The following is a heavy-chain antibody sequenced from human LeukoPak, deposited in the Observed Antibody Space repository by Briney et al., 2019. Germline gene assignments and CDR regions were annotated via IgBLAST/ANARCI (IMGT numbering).Heavy chain of an antibody. D-gene: IGHD3-10*01. V-gene: IGHV4-39*07. CDR1: GGSISSSSYY. Sequence: PSETLSLTRTVSGGSISSSSYYWGWIRQPPGKGLEWIGSIYYSGSTYYNPSLKSRVTISVDTSKNQFSLKLSSVTAADTAVYYCARHYGSGSSWVDYWGQGTLVTVSS. CDR2: IYYSGST. CDR3: ARHYGSGSSWVDY. J-gene: IGHJ4*02.